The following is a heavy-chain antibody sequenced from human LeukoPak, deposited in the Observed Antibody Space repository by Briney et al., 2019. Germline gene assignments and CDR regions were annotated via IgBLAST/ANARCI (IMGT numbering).Heavy chain of an antibody. J-gene: IGHJ4*02. CDR2: ISSSSSTI. D-gene: IGHD2-8*01. V-gene: IGHV3-48*04. CDR3: ARDGGPVGGIVLMVYDWDYYFDY. CDR1: GFTFSSYS. Sequence: PGGSLRLSCAASGFTFSSYSMNWVRQAPGKGLEWVSYISSSSSTIYYADSVKGRFTISRDNAKNSLYLQMNSLRAEDTAVYYCARDGGPVGGIVLMVYDWDYYFDYWGQGTLVTVSS.